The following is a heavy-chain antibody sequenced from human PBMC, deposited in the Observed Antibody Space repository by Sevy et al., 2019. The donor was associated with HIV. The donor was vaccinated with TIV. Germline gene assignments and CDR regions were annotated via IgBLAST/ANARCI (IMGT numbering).Heavy chain of an antibody. Sequence: GSLRLSCGTSGFSFSWYDIQWVRQAPGKGLEWVAFILYDGSKKYYGASVKGRFTISRDNSKNTLYLQMNSLRVEDTAVYYCARDHPDKDGMDVWGQGTMVTVSS. D-gene: IGHD2-15*01. J-gene: IGHJ6*02. CDR2: ILYDGSKK. CDR3: ARDHPDKDGMDV. V-gene: IGHV3-30*02. CDR1: GFSFSWYD.